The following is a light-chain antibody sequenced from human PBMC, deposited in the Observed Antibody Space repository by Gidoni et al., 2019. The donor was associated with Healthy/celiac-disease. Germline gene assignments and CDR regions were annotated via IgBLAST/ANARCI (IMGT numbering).Light chain of an antibody. J-gene: IGKJ3*01. V-gene: IGKV1-8*01. CDR2: AAS. CDR1: QGISSY. Sequence: ALRMTQSPSSFSASTGDRVTITCRASQGISSYLAWYQQKPGKAPKLLIYAASTLQSGVPSRFSGSGPGTDFTLTISCLQSEDFATYYCQQYYSYPLAFGPGTKVEIK. CDR3: QQYYSYPLA.